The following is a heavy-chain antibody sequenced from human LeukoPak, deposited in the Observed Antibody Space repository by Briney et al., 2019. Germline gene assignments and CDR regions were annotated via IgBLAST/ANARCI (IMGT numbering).Heavy chain of an antibody. CDR2: ISGSGGST. D-gene: IGHD3-10*01. Sequence: GGSLRLSCAASGFTFSSYAMSWVRQAPGKGLEWVSAISGSGGSTYYADSVKGRFTISRDNSKNTLYLQMNSLRVEDTAVYYCAKDRLWFGEFKGMDVWGQGTTVTVSS. CDR3: AKDRLWFGEFKGMDV. V-gene: IGHV3-23*01. J-gene: IGHJ6*02. CDR1: GFTFSSYA.